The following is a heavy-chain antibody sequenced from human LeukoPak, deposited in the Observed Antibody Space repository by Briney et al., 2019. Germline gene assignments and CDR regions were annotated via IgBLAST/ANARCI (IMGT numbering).Heavy chain of an antibody. CDR3: ASSTVTTRGVSAFDL. Sequence: PERSLRLSCAASGFIFSTYGMHWVRQAPGKGLEWVAIIWYDGSNKYYADSVKGRFTISRDNSKNTLYLQMNSLRAEDTAVYFCASSTVTTRGVSAFDLWGQGTLVTVSS. D-gene: IGHD4-17*01. CDR1: GFIFSTYG. J-gene: IGHJ3*01. CDR2: IWYDGSNK. V-gene: IGHV3-33*01.